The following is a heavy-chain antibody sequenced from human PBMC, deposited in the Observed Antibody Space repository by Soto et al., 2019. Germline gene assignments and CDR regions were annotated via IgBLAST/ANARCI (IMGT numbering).Heavy chain of an antibody. CDR2: ISTDGST. J-gene: IGHJ5*02. CDR1: GFHFISYA. V-gene: IGHV3-23*01. CDR3: ARNFPYASKIGWFDP. Sequence: GGSLRLSCAASGFHFISYARSWVRKATGKGLEWVSTISTDGSTFYADSVKGRLIMSRDNSKNTLYLQMNSLRAEDTAVYYCARNFPYASKIGWFDPWGQGTLVTVSS. D-gene: IGHD3-9*01.